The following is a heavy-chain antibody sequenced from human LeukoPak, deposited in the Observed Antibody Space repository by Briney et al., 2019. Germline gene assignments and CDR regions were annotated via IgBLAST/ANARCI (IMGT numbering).Heavy chain of an antibody. Sequence: PSETLPLTSTVSGGSISSYYWSWIRQPPGKGLEWIGYIYYSGSTNYNPSLKSRVTISVDTSKNQFSLKLSSVTAADTAVYYCARGGWYYFYWGQGTLVTVSS. CDR3: ARGGWYYFY. CDR1: GGSISSYY. D-gene: IGHD6-19*01. CDR2: IYYSGST. V-gene: IGHV4-59*01. J-gene: IGHJ4*02.